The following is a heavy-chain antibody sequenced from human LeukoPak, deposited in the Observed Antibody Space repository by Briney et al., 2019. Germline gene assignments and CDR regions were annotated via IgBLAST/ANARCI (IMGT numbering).Heavy chain of an antibody. CDR2: INPNSGGT. Sequence: GASVKVSCKASGYTFTGYYMHWVRQAPGQGLEWMGWINPNSGGTNYAQKFQGRVTMTRDTSISTAYMELSSLRSEDTAVYYCARQSYRGSYLLYWFDPWGQGTLVTVSS. V-gene: IGHV1-2*02. D-gene: IGHD1-26*01. CDR1: GYTFTGYY. J-gene: IGHJ5*02. CDR3: ARQSYRGSYLLYWFDP.